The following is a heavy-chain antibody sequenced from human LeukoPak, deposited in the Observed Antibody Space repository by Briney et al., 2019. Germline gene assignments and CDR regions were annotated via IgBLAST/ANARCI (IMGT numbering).Heavy chain of an antibody. J-gene: IGHJ4*02. Sequence: ASVKVSCKASGGTFSSYAISWVRQAPGQGLEWMGGIISIFGTANYAQKFQGRVTITTDESTSTAYMELSSLRSEDTAVYYCARGVYDSSGYQRDYWGQGTLVTVSS. CDR1: GGTFSSYA. V-gene: IGHV1-69*05. CDR3: ARGVYDSSGYQRDY. CDR2: IISIFGTA. D-gene: IGHD3-22*01.